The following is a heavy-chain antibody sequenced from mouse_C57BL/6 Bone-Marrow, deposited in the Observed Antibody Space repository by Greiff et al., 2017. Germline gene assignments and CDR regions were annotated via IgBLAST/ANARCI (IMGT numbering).Heavy chain of an antibody. V-gene: IGHV1-69*01. CDR2: IDPSDSDT. CDR3: SREGSSPWFAY. CDR1: GYTFTSYW. D-gene: IGHD1-1*01. J-gene: IGHJ3*01. Sequence: QVQLKQPGAELVMPGASVKMSCKASGYTFTSYWMHWVKQRPGQGLEWIGEIDPSDSDTNYNHKFKGKATLTVDKSSSTAYMQLSSLTSEDSAVYYCSREGSSPWFAYWGQGTLVTVSA.